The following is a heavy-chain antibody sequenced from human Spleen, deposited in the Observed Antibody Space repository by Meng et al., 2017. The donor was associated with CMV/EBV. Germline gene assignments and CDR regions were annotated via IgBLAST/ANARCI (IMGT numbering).Heavy chain of an antibody. V-gene: IGHV4-38-2*02. J-gene: IGHJ4*02. Sequence: SETLSLTCTVSGYSISSGYYWGWIRQPPGKGLEWIGYFSYTGSTNYNPSLKSRVTISVDTSNNQFSLKLSPVTAADTAVYYCARMISGYCSSTSCYHYFDYWGQGTLVTVSS. D-gene: IGHD2-2*01. CDR2: FSYTGST. CDR3: ARMISGYCSSTSCYHYFDY. CDR1: GYSISSGYY.